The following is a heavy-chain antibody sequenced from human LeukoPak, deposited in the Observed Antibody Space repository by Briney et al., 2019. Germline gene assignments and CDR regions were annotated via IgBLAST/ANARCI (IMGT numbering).Heavy chain of an antibody. CDR1: GYSISSGYY. Sequence: PSETLSLTCTVSGYSISSGYYWGWIRQPPGKGLEWIGSIYHSGSTYYNPSLKSRVTISVDTSKNQFSLKLSSVTAADTAVYYCAREGDIVVVVAAYWYFDLWGRGTLVTVSS. CDR2: IYHSGST. V-gene: IGHV4-38-2*02. D-gene: IGHD2-15*01. J-gene: IGHJ2*01. CDR3: AREGDIVVVVAAYWYFDL.